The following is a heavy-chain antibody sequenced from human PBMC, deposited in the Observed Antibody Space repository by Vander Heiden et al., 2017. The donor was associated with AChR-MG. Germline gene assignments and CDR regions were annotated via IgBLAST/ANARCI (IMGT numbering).Heavy chain of an antibody. Sequence: EVQLVESGGGLVQTGGSLTLSCAASGLTFRGSAMHWVRQASGKGLEWIGRIRSKANKYATAYAASVNGRFTISRDDSQNMAYLQMSSLKTEDTAVYFCTSGYDVLDYWGQGTLVTVSS. D-gene: IGHD5-12*01. J-gene: IGHJ4*02. V-gene: IGHV3-73*02. CDR3: TSGYDVLDY. CDR2: IRSKANKYAT. CDR1: GLTFRGSA.